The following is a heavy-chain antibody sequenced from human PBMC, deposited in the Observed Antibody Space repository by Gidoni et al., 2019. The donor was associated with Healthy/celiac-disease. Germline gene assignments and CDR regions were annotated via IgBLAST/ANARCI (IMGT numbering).Heavy chain of an antibody. Sequence: EVQLVESGGGLVQPGGSLRLSCAASGFTFSSYWMSWVRQAPGKGLEWVANIKQDGSEKYYVDSVKGRFTISRDNAKNSLYLQMNSLRAEDTAVYYCARDLGCSGGSCYSHSPGAFDYWGQGTLVTVSS. CDR2: IKQDGSEK. J-gene: IGHJ4*02. D-gene: IGHD2-15*01. CDR3: ARDLGCSGGSCYSHSPGAFDY. V-gene: IGHV3-7*04. CDR1: GFTFSSYW.